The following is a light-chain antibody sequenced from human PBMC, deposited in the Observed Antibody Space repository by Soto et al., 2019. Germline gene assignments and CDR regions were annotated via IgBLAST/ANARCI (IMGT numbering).Light chain of an antibody. Sequence: QPVLTQSPSASASLGASVKLTCTLSSGHSSYAIAWHQQQPEKGPRYLMKLNSDGSHSKGDGIPDRFSGSSSGAERYLTISSLQSEDEADYYCQTWGTAIHVFGGGTQLTVL. J-gene: IGLJ3*02. V-gene: IGLV4-69*01. CDR1: SGHSSYA. CDR3: QTWGTAIHV. CDR2: LNSDGSH.